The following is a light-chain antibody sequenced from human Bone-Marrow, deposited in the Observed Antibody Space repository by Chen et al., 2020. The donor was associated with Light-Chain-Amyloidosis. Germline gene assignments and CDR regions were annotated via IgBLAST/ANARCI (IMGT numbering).Light chain of an antibody. CDR1: SSNIGPNS. CDR3: AAWDDSLSGWV. CDR2: RNN. V-gene: IGLV1-47*01. J-gene: IGLJ3*02. Sequence: QSVLTQPPSASGTPGQRVSISFSGSSSNIGPNSVFWYQHLPGSAPKLLIYRNNQWPSGVPDRFSGSKSGTSASLAINGLRSEDEADYYCAAWDDSLSGWVFGGGTRLTVL.